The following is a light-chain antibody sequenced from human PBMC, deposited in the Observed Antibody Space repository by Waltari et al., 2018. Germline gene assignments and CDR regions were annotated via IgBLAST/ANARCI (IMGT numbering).Light chain of an antibody. J-gene: IGLJ3*02. Sequence: QSVLTQPPSVSGAPGQRVTISCTGSSSNIGTVYDVHWYQQLPGTAPKLLIYGNNNRPAGVPDRVSGSKSGTSASLTITGLQAEDEADYYCESYDTSLSGWVFGGGTKLTVL. CDR2: GNN. CDR1: SSNIGTVYD. V-gene: IGLV1-40*01. CDR3: ESYDTSLSGWV.